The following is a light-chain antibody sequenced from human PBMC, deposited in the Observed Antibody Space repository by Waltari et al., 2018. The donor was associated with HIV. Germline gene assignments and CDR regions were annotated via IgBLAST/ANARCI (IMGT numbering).Light chain of an antibody. CDR1: QSLLHSNGYTY. Sequence: DIVMTQSPLSLPVTPGEPASISCRSSQSLLHSNGYTYLDWYLQKPGQSPQLLIYLGSNRASGVPDRFSGSGSGTDFTLKISRVEAEDVGVYYCVQALQTPLFTFGPGTKVDIK. CDR3: VQALQTPLFT. J-gene: IGKJ3*01. CDR2: LGS. V-gene: IGKV2-28*01.